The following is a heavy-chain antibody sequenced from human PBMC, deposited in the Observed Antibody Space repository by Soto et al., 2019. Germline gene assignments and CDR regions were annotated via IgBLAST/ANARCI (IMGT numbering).Heavy chain of an antibody. CDR2: ISYDGSNK. D-gene: IGHD1-1*01. CDR3: ASQLGMPT. CDR1: GFTFSSYA. V-gene: IGHV3-30-3*01. J-gene: IGHJ4*02. Sequence: QVQLVESGGGVVQPGRSLRLSCAASGFTFSSYAMHWVRQAPGKGLEWVAVISYDGSNKYYADSVKGRFTISRDNSKNTLYLQMNSLRAEDTVVYYCASQLGMPTWGQGTLVTVSS.